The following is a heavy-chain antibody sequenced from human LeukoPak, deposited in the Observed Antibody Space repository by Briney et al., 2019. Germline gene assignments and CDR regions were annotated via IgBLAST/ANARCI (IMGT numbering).Heavy chain of an antibody. J-gene: IGHJ4*02. V-gene: IGHV3-48*03. CDR3: ARVQESGSGSYGESDY. D-gene: IGHD1-26*01. CDR2: ISSSGSTI. Sequence: GGSLRLSCAASGFTFSSYEMNWVRQAPGKGLEWVSYISSSGSTIYYADSVKGRFTISRDNAKNSLYLQMNSLRAEDTAVYYCARVQESGSGSYGESDYWGQGTLVTVSS. CDR1: GFTFSSYE.